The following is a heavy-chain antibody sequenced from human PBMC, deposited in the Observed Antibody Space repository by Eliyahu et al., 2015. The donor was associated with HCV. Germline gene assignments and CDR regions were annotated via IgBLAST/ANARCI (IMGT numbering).Heavy chain of an antibody. CDR3: AKDCGINGVCEYGDY. CDR2: ISGSGGST. V-gene: IGHV3-23*01. D-gene: IGHD2-8*01. Sequence: EVQLLEPGGGLVQPGGSLRLSCXASGFXFSSYAMGWVRQAPGKGLEWVSAISGSGGSTYYADSVKGRFTISRDNSKNTLYLQMNSLRAEDTAVYYCAKDCGINGVCEYGDYWGQGTLVTVSS. CDR1: GFXFSSYA. J-gene: IGHJ4*02.